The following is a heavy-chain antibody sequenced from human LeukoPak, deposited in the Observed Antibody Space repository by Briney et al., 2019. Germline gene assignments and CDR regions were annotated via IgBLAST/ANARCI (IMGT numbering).Heavy chain of an antibody. D-gene: IGHD5-18*01. Sequence: GGSLRLSCAASGFTFSSYAMHWVRQAPGKGLEWVAVISYDGSNKYYADSVKGRFTISRDNSKNTLYLQMNSLRAEDTALYYCAKKRGYSYGDFDYWGQGTLVTVSS. V-gene: IGHV3-30-3*02. CDR2: ISYDGSNK. J-gene: IGHJ4*02. CDR1: GFTFSSYA. CDR3: AKKRGYSYGDFDY.